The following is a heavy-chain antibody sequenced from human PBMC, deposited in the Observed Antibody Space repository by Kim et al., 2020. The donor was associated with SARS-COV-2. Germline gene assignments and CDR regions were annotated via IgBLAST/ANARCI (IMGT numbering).Heavy chain of an antibody. CDR3: AREWFGELMDYYYGMDA. J-gene: IGHJ6*02. CDR1: GFTVSSNY. CDR2: IYSGGST. D-gene: IGHD3-10*01. Sequence: GGSLRLSCAASGFTVSSNYMSWVRQAPGKGLEWVSVIYSGGSTYYADSVKGRFTISRDNSKNTLYLQMNSLRAEDTAVYYCAREWFGELMDYYYGMDAWGQGTTVTVSS. V-gene: IGHV3-53*01.